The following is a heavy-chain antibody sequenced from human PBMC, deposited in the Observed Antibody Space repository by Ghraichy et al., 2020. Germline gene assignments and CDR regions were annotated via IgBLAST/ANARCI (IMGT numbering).Heavy chain of an antibody. CDR1: GVSINTNY. D-gene: IGHD7-27*01. Sequence: SQTLSITCTVSGVSINTNYWSWIREPPGKGLEWIGYIYDSGSTNYNPSLKSRVTISVDTSKNQVSLKLSSVTAADTAVYYCARDRPGDGGSDYWGQGTLVTVSS. V-gene: IGHV4-59*01. J-gene: IGHJ4*02. CDR2: IYDSGST. CDR3: ARDRPGDGGSDY.